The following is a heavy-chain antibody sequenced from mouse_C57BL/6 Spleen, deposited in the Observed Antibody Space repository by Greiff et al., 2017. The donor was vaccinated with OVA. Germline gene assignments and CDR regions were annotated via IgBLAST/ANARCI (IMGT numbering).Heavy chain of an antibody. CDR2: IDPNSGGT. D-gene: IGHD5-5*01. J-gene: IGHJ4*01. Sequence: QVQLQQPGAELVKPGASVKLSCKASGYTFTSYWMHWVKQRPGRGFEWIGRIDPNSGGTKYNEKFKSKATLTVDKPSSTTYMQLSSLTSEDSAVYYGARLDYRYYAMDYWGQGTSVTVSS. V-gene: IGHV1-72*01. CDR3: ARLDYRYYAMDY. CDR1: GYTFTSYW.